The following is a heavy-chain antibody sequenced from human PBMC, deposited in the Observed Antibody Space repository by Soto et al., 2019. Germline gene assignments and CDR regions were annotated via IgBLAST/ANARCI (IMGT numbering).Heavy chain of an antibody. CDR2: SSGSGST. Sequence: QVQLQESGPGLVKPSQALALTCTVSGGAISSGTSYWSSIRQHQGTGLEWIGYSSGSGSTYYSPSLKSRVLMSLDTSAQQAALRLTSVTAADTAVYYCARDQGYTYGYSFDLWGQGALVTVSS. V-gene: IGHV4-31*03. CDR3: ARDQGYTYGYSFDL. J-gene: IGHJ4*02. D-gene: IGHD5-18*01. CDR1: GGAISSGTSY.